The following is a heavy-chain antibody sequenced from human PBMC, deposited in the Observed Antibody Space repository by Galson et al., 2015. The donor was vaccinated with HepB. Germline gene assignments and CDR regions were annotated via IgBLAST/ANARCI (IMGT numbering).Heavy chain of an antibody. Sequence: QSGAEVKKPGESLRISCKGSGYSFTSYWISWVRQMPGKGLEWMGRIDPSDSYTNYSPSFQGHVTISADKSISTAYLQWSSLKASDTAMYYCARASGHLIRNPRYNWFDPWGQGTLVTVSS. D-gene: IGHD1-14*01. J-gene: IGHJ5*02. CDR2: IDPSDSYT. CDR1: GYSFTSYW. CDR3: ARASGHLIRNPRYNWFDP. V-gene: IGHV5-10-1*01.